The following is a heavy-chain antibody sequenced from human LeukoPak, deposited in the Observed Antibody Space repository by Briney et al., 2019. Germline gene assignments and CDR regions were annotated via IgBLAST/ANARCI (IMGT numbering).Heavy chain of an antibody. Sequence: PGGSLRLSCAASGFTFSSYSMNWVRQAPGKGLEWVSSISSSSSYIYYADSVKGRFTISRDNAKNSLYLQMNSLRAEDTAVYYCARVVIVGATTTYYFDYWGQGTLVTVSS. D-gene: IGHD1-26*01. CDR2: ISSSSSYI. J-gene: IGHJ4*02. V-gene: IGHV3-21*01. CDR1: GFTFSSYS. CDR3: ARVVIVGATTTYYFDY.